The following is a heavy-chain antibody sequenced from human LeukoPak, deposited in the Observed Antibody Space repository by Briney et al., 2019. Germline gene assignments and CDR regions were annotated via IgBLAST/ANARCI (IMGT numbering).Heavy chain of an antibody. J-gene: IGHJ4*02. CDR2: ISSSSSTI. D-gene: IGHD6-13*01. V-gene: IGHV3-48*04. Sequence: PGGSLRLSCAASGFTYSSYSMNWVRQAPGKGLEWVSYISSSSSTIYYADSVKGRFTISRDNAKNSLYLQMNSLRAEDTAVYYCARGGYSSSWYAAVYWGQGTLVTVSS. CDR3: ARGGYSSSWYAAVY. CDR1: GFTYSSYS.